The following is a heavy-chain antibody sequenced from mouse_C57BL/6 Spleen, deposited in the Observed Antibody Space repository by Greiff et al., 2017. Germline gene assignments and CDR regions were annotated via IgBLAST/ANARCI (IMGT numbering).Heavy chain of an antibody. Sequence: EVKVVESEGGLVQPGSSMKLSCTASGFTFSDYYMAWVRQVPEKGLEWVANINYDGSSTYYLDSLKSRFIISRDNAKNILYLQMSSLKSEDTATYYCARDLAYFDVWGTGTTVTVSS. CDR2: INYDGSST. CDR1: GFTFSDYY. V-gene: IGHV5-16*01. J-gene: IGHJ1*03. CDR3: ARDLAYFDV.